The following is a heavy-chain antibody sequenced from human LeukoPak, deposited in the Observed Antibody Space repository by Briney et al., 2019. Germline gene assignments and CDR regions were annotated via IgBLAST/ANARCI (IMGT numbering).Heavy chain of an antibody. CDR3: ARDRPCGGDCYPLAFDI. J-gene: IGHJ3*02. V-gene: IGHV4-59*01. CDR1: GGSISSYY. Sequence: SETLSLTCTVSGGSISSYYWSWIRQPPGKGLEWIGYIYYSGSTNYNPSLKSRVTISVDTSKSQFSLKLSSETAADTAVYYCARDRPCGGDCYPLAFDIWGQGTMVTVSS. D-gene: IGHD2-21*02. CDR2: IYYSGST.